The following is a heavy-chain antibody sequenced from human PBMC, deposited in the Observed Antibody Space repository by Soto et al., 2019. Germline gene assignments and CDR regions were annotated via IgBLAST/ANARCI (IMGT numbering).Heavy chain of an antibody. V-gene: IGHV3-30-3*01. J-gene: IGHJ4*02. CDR2: ISYDGSNK. CDR1: GFTFSSYA. CDR3: ARDRFDNFWDRTDHFDY. D-gene: IGHD1-1*01. Sequence: GGSLRLSCAASGFTFSSYAMHWVRQAPGKGLEWVAVISYDGSNKYYADSVKGRFTISRDNSKNTLYLQMNSLRAEDTAVYYCARDRFDNFWDRTDHFDYWGQGTLVTVSS.